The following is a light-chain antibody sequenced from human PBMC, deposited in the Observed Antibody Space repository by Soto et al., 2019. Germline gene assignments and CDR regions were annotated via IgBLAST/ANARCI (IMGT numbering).Light chain of an antibody. CDR3: ASYAGSSNV. J-gene: IGLJ1*01. Sequence: QSVLTQPASVSGSPGQSITISCTGTSSDVGAYNYVSWYQQHPGKAPKFLIYEVNNRPSGVSDRFSGSKSGNTASLTISALQAEDEADYYCASYAGSSNVFGTGTKLTVL. V-gene: IGLV2-14*01. CDR2: EVN. CDR1: SSDVGAYNY.